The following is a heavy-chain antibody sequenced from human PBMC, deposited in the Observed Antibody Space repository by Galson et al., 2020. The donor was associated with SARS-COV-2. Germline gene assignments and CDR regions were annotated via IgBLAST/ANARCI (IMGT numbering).Heavy chain of an antibody. J-gene: IGHJ6*03. CDR2: IWYDGSNK. D-gene: IGHD1-26*01. Sequence: GGSLRLSCAASGFTFSSYGMHWVRQAPGKGLEWVAVIWYDGSNKYYADSVKGRFTISRDNSKNTLYLQMNSLRAEDTAVYYCRGDVLHPTGGYYYMDVWGKGTTVTVSS. CDR3: RGDVLHPTGGYYYMDV. CDR1: GFTFSSYG. V-gene: IGHV3-33*01.